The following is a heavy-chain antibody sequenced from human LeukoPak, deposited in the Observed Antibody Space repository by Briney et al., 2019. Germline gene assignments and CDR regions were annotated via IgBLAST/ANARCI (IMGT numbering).Heavy chain of an antibody. Sequence: PGGSLRLSCSASGFIFTDYTIHWVRQAPGKGLEYVSAITNYGDATYYADSVKGRFTISRDNSKNTVWLQMSSLRPEDTVVYYCVKDTRDTRDDYWGQGTLVTVSS. V-gene: IGHV3-64D*06. J-gene: IGHJ4*02. D-gene: IGHD5-24*01. CDR3: VKDTRDTRDDY. CDR1: GFIFTDYT. CDR2: ITNYGDAT.